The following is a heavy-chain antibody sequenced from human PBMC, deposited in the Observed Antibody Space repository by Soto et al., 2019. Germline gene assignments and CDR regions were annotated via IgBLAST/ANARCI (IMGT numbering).Heavy chain of an antibody. V-gene: IGHV4-34*01. CDR3: ASGWGQGYDFWSGYRYGMDV. Sequence: SETLSLTCAVYGGSFSGYYWSWIRQPPGKGLEWMGEINHSESSNYNPSLKSRVTISVDTSKNQFSLKLSSVTAADTAVYYCASGWGQGYDFWSGYRYGMDVWGQRTTVT. CDR2: INHSESS. D-gene: IGHD3-3*01. J-gene: IGHJ6*02. CDR1: GGSFSGYY.